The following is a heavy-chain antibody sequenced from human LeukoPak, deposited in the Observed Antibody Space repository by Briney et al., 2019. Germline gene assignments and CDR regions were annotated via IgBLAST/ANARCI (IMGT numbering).Heavy chain of an antibody. V-gene: IGHV3-48*04. CDR2: ISSSGSTI. CDR1: GFTFGGFA. J-gene: IGHJ6*03. D-gene: IGHD3-3*01. Sequence: PGGSLRLSCAASGFTFGGFAMSWVRRTPGKGLEWVSYISSSGSTIYYADSVKGRFTISRDNAKNSLYLQMNSLRAEDTAVYYCARDGREYYDFWSGYYGDYYYYMDVWGKGTTVTVSS. CDR3: ARDGREYYDFWSGYYGDYYYYMDV.